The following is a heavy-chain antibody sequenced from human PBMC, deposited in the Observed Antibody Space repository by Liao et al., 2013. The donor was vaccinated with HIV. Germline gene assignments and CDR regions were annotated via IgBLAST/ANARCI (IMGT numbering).Heavy chain of an antibody. Sequence: ICGSSFSCWIRHVPGKGLEWIGNIYYSGSTNYSPSLKSRVTMSVDTSKNEFSLRLTSVTAADTAVYYCARDLVGGSFFNWGQGTLVTVSS. J-gene: IGHJ4*02. V-gene: IGHV4-61*01. CDR2: IYYSGST. CDR1: ICGSSF. D-gene: IGHD2-15*01. CDR3: ARDLVGGSFFN.